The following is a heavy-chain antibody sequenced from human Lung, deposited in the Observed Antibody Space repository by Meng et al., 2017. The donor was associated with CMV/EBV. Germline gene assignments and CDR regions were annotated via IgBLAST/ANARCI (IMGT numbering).Heavy chain of an antibody. CDR1: GGTFSSYA. CDR3: ARGPGIAVAGLFDY. V-gene: IGHV1-69*05. Sequence: SVKVSCKASGGTFSSYAISWVRQAPGQGLEWMGGIIPIFGTANYAQKFQGRVTITTDESTSTAYMEPSSLRSEDTAVYYCARGPGIAVAGLFDYWGQGTLVTVSS. D-gene: IGHD6-19*01. CDR2: IIPIFGTA. J-gene: IGHJ4*02.